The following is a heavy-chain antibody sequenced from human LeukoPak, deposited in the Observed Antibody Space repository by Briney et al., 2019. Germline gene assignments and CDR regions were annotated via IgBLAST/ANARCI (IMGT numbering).Heavy chain of an antibody. J-gene: IGHJ4*02. CDR3: ARAPITSPFYFDY. V-gene: IGHV3-20*04. D-gene: IGHD2-2*01. Sequence: GGSLRLSCTASGFAFDEHGMSWVRQVPGKGLEWVSGINWSGGSTGYADPLRGRFTISRDNAKNSLYLQMDSLRAEDTALYYCARAPITSPFYFDYWGQGTLVPVSS. CDR1: GFAFDEHG. CDR2: INWSGGST.